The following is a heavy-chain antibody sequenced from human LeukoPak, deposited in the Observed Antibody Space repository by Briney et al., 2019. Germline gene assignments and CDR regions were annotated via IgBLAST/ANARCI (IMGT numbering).Heavy chain of an antibody. J-gene: IGHJ4*02. V-gene: IGHV1-69*13. CDR2: IIPIFGTA. CDR3: ANGPTKDGYHYYFDY. D-gene: IGHD5-24*01. CDR1: GYTFTTYG. Sequence: SVKVSCKSSGYTFTTYGISWVRQAPGQGLEWMGGIIPIFGTANYAQKFQGRVTITADESTSTAYMELSSLRSEDTAIYYCANGPTKDGYHYYFDYWGQGTLVTVSS.